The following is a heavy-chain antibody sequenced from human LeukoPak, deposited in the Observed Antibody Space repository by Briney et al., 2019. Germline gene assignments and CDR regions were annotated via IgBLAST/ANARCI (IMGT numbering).Heavy chain of an antibody. CDR1: GGSTSSSPYY. V-gene: IGHV4-39*07. J-gene: IGHJ5*02. Sequence: KSSETLSLTCTVSGGSTSSSPYYWGWIRQPPGKGLEWIGSIYYSGTTHYNPSLESRVTISVDTSKNQFSLKLASVTAADTAIYYCAKGAGGFSYYNWFDPWGQGTLVTVSS. CDR3: AKGAGGFSYYNWFDP. D-gene: IGHD5-18*01. CDR2: IYYSGTT.